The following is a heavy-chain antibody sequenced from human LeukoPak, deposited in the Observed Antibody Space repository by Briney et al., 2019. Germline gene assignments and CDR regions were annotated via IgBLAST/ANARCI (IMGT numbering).Heavy chain of an antibody. CDR3: ARPRYFDN. V-gene: IGHV3-7*01. J-gene: IGHJ4*02. CDR1: GFSLSTYW. Sequence: GGSLTLPCAASGFSLSTYWMSCVRQAPGKGLEWVANIKEDRSEKYSVDSVKGRFTISRDNAKNSLYLQMYSLRAEDTAVYYCARPRYFDNSGQGTLVTVSS. CDR2: IKEDRSEK.